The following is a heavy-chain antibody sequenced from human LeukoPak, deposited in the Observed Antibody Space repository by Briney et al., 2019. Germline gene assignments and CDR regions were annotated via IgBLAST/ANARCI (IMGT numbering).Heavy chain of an antibody. CDR3: ARYRPRRSYYYYYYMNV. Sequence: ASVKVSCKASGYTFTSCGISWVRQAPGQGLEWMGWISAYNGNTNYAQKLQGRVTMTTDTSTSTAYMELRSLRSDDTAVYYCARYRPRRSYYYYYYMNVWGKGTTVTVSS. V-gene: IGHV1-18*01. D-gene: IGHD3-16*02. J-gene: IGHJ6*03. CDR2: ISAYNGNT. CDR1: GYTFTSCG.